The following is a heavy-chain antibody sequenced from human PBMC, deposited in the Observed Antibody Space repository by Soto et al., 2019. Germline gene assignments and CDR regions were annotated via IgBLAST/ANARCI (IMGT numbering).Heavy chain of an antibody. CDR1: GFTFPRYG. CDR2: VSGYNGDT. J-gene: IGHJ4*02. D-gene: IGHD6-13*01. CDR3: ARAPQTVAGAGIWY. V-gene: IGHV1-18*04. Sequence: ASVKVPRQASGFTFPRYGISRVGQAPGPGLEGMGWVSGYNGDTNHSQKLQGRDTITTDTSTSTAYMELRGLRSDDTAVYYCARAPQTVAGAGIWYWGQGTLVTVSS.